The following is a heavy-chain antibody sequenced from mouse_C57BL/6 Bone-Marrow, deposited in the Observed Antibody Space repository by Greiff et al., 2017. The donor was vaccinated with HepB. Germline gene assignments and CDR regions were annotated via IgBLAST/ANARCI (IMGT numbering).Heavy chain of an antibody. D-gene: IGHD3-1*01. CDR1: GYAFSSSW. CDR2: IYPGDGDT. V-gene: IGHV1-80*01. J-gene: IGHJ2*01. CDR3: ARERRAPYYFDY. Sequence: QVQLKESGPELVKPGASVKISCKASGYAFSSSWMNWVKQRPGKGLEWIGQIYPGDGDTNYNGKFKGKATLTADKSSSTAYMQLSSLTSEDSAVYFCARERRAPYYFDYWGQGTTLTVSS.